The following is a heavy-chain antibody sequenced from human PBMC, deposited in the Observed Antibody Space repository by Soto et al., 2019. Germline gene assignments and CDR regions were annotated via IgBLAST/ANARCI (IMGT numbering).Heavy chain of an antibody. CDR2: ISSSSSYI. Sequence: GGSLRLSCAASGFTFSSYSMNWVRQAPGKGLEWVSSISSSSSYIYYADSVKGRFTISRDNAKNSLYLQMNSLRAEDTAVYYCARDLAVVVPAAISLYYYYMDVWGKGTTVTVSS. CDR3: ARDLAVVVPAAISLYYYYMDV. J-gene: IGHJ6*03. V-gene: IGHV3-21*01. CDR1: GFTFSSYS. D-gene: IGHD2-2*01.